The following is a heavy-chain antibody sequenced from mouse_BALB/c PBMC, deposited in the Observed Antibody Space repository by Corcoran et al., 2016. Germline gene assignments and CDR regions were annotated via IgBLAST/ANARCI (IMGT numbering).Heavy chain of an antibody. CDR2: IDPENGNT. Sequence: EVHLQQSGAELVKTGASVKLYCTAPGLNIKDTYMHWVKQRTEQGLEWIGRIDPENGNTKYDPKFQGKATKTADTSSNTAYLQLSSLTSEDTAVYYWASLRLQSYWGQGTLVTVS. CDR3: ASLRLQSY. CDR1: GLNIKDTY. V-gene: IGHV14-3*02. J-gene: IGHJ3*01. D-gene: IGHD1-2*01.